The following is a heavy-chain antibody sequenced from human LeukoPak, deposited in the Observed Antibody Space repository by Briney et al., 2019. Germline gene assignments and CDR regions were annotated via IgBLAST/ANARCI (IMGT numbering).Heavy chain of an antibody. D-gene: IGHD3-22*01. CDR2: IVVGSGNT. V-gene: IGHV1-58*02. Sequence: SVKVSCKASGFTFTSSAMQWVRQARGQRLEWIGWIVVGSGNTNYAQKFQERVTITRDMSTSTAYMELSSLRSEDTAVYYCLVGYYYDSSGHYSEYWGQGTLVTVSS. CDR1: GFTFTSSA. J-gene: IGHJ4*02. CDR3: LVGYYYDSSGHYSEY.